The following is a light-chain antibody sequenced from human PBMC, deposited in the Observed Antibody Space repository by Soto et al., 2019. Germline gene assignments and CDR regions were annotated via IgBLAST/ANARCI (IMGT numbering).Light chain of an antibody. Sequence: EIVMTQSPATLSVSPGERATLSCRASQSIGSNFAWYQQKPGQAPRLLIFGASTRATGIPARFSGSGSGTEFTLTISSLQSEDFAVYYCQQYNNWPPYTFGRGTKLEIK. J-gene: IGKJ2*01. CDR2: GAS. CDR3: QQYNNWPPYT. V-gene: IGKV3-15*01. CDR1: QSIGSN.